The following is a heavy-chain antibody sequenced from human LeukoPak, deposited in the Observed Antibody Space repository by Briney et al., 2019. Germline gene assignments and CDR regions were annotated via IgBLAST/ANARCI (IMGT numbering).Heavy chain of an antibody. Sequence: GGSLRLSCAASGFTFSIYGMGWVRQALGKGLEWVSSISDNGGNTYYADSVKGRFTISRDNSKNTLYLQMNSLRAEDTAVYYCAKGGGSGSYFPYYFDYWGQGTLVTVSS. D-gene: IGHD3-10*01. CDR3: AKGGGSGSYFPYYFDY. V-gene: IGHV3-23*01. CDR2: ISDNGGNT. J-gene: IGHJ4*02. CDR1: GFTFSIYG.